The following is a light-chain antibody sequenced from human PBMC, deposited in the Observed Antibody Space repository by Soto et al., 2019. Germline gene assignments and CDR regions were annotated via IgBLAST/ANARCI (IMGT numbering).Light chain of an antibody. V-gene: IGLV2-14*01. CDR2: DVS. CDR3: SSYTSDSTYV. J-gene: IGLJ1*01. CDR1: SSDVGGYNY. Sequence: QSALTQPASASGSPGQSITISCTGTSSDVGGYNYVSWYQEHPGKAPKLMIYDVSNRPSGVSNRFSGSKSGNTASLTISGLQAEDEADYYCSSYTSDSTYVFGTGTKLTVL.